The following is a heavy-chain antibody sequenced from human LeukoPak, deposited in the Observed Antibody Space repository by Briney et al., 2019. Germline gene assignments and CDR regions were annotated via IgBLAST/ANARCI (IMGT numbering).Heavy chain of an antibody. CDR3: ARDGTAAGLYFDL. Sequence: PGGSLRLSCGVSGFIFSDYWMNWVRQAPGKGLEWVASIKQDGGEKSYVDSVKGRFTISRDNAKNSLHLQMSSLRAEDTAVYYCARDGTAAGLYFDLWGQGTPVTVSS. D-gene: IGHD6-13*01. V-gene: IGHV3-7*01. CDR1: GFIFSDYW. CDR2: IKQDGGEK. J-gene: IGHJ4*01.